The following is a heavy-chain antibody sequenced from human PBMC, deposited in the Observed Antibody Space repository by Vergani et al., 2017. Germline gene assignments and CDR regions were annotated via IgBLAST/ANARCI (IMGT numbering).Heavy chain of an antibody. CDR1: LFTFPSFP. J-gene: IGHJ3*02. Sequence: QVQLVESGGGVFPPAISLSLSPPPSLFTFPSFPLHSVRPAPGKGRMLVARISSYGSNKYYADSVKGRFTISRDNSKNTLYLQMNSLRAEDTAVYYCATASGSPPDAFDIWGQGTMVTVSS. CDR2: ISSYGSNK. D-gene: IGHD1-26*01. CDR3: ATASGSPPDAFDI. V-gene: IGHV3-30*03.